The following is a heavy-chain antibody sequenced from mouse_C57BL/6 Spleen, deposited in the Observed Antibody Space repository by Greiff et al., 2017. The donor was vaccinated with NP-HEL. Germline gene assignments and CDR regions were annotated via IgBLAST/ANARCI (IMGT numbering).Heavy chain of an antibody. J-gene: IGHJ2*01. V-gene: IGHV1-82*01. CDR2: IYPGDGDT. Sequence: VQLQESGPELVKPGASVKISCKASGYAFSSSWMNWVKQRPGKGLEWIGRIYPGDGDTNYNGKFKGKATLTADKSSSTAYMQLSSLTSEDSAVYFCARFYYDYVYFDYWGQGTTLTVSS. D-gene: IGHD2-4*01. CDR3: ARFYYDYVYFDY. CDR1: GYAFSSSW.